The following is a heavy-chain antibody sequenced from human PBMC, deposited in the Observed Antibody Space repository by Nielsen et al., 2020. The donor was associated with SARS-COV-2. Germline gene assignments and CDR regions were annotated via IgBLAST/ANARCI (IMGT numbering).Heavy chain of an antibody. CDR2: TYSDGSI. Sequence: GESLKISCAASGFTVSRNYMSWVRQAPGKGLECVSVTYSDGSISYADSVKGRFTISRDNSKNTLYLQMNSLRAEDTAVYYCARVTTNYDILKGYYYGMDVWGQGTTVTVSS. CDR3: ARVTTNYDILKGYYYGMDV. CDR1: GFTVSRNY. D-gene: IGHD3-9*01. J-gene: IGHJ6*02. V-gene: IGHV3-53*01.